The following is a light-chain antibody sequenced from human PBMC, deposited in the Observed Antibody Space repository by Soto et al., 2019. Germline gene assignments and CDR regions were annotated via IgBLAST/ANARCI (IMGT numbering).Light chain of an antibody. CDR1: HGSSTL. J-gene: IGKJ1*01. CDR2: DAS. V-gene: IGKV1-5*01. CDR3: QQYKSYWT. Sequence: DIQMTQSPSTLSASAGEGATXXXGASHGSSTLVGWYQQKPGQTPRLLISDASSMATGVPSRFSGSGSATEFTITINSLQPDDFATYYCQQYKSYWTFGQGTKVDI.